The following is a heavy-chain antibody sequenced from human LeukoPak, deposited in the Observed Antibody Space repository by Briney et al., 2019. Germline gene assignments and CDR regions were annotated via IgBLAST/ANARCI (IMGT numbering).Heavy chain of an antibody. D-gene: IGHD5-18*01. CDR1: GGTFSSYA. CDR3: ARGGYSYGLAEYFQH. CDR2: IIPIFGTA. Sequence: SVKVSCKASGGTFSSYAISWVRQAPGQGLEWMGGIIPIFGTANYAQKFQGRVTITADESTSTAYMELSSLRSEDTAVYYCARGGYSYGLAEYFQHWGQGTLVTVSS. J-gene: IGHJ1*01. V-gene: IGHV1-69*13.